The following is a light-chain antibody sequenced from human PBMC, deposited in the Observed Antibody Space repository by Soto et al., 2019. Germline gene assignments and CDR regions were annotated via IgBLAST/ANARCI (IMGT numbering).Light chain of an antibody. CDR3: KQYGSSGK. CDR1: QNIRSR. Sequence: DFQMTHSPSTLSASVLYIVTITFRASQNIRSRLAWFQQKPGKAPKLLIYDASSLESGVPQRFSGSGSGTDFTLTISRLEPEDFAVYYCKQYGSSGKFGQGTKVDIK. CDR2: DAS. J-gene: IGKJ1*01. V-gene: IGKV1-5*01.